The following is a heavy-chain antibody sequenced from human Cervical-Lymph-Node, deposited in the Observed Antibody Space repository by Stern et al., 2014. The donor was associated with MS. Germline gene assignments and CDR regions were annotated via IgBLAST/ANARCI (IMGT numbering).Heavy chain of an antibody. V-gene: IGHV3-13*01. CDR1: GFNFSAFD. CDR3: ARDLPRGGGNGMDV. J-gene: IGHJ6*02. Sequence: EVQLVESGGGLVQPGGSLRLSCAASGFNFSAFDMHWVRQVIGKRLEWVSAISSVGDRYYPGSVKGRFTISRDSAKSSLYLQMNSLRAGDTAVYYCARDLPRGGGNGMDVWGQGPTVIVSS. D-gene: IGHD4-23*01. CDR2: ISSVGDR.